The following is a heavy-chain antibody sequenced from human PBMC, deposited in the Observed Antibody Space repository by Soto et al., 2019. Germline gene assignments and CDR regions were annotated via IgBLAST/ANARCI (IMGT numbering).Heavy chain of an antibody. CDR1: GGSISSGGYY. D-gene: IGHD5-12*01. J-gene: IGHJ4*02. Sequence: QVQLQESGPGLVKPSQTLSLTCTVSGGSISSGGYYWSWIRQHPGKGLEWIGYIYYSGSTSYNPSLTRLHTITVDTSKHPFSLKLSYVNAADKPVYYCERVSGYDFLLSRPPYFDYWGQGPLVTVSS. V-gene: IGHV4-31*01. CDR3: ERVSGYDFLLSRPPYFDY. CDR2: IYYSGST.